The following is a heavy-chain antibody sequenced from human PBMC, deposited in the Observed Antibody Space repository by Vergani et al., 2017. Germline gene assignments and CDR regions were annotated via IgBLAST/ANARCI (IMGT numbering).Heavy chain of an antibody. J-gene: IGHJ4*02. V-gene: IGHV3-9*01. CDR1: GFTFDDYA. CDR3: AKDFYSSSWYISPLDY. Sequence: EVQLVESGGGLVQPGRSLRLSCAASGFTFDDYAMHWVRQAPGKGLEWVSGISWNSGSIGYADSVKGRFTISRDNAKNSLYLQMNSLRAEDTAVYYCAKDFYSSSWYISPLDYWGQGTLVTVSS. CDR2: ISWNSGSI. D-gene: IGHD6-13*01.